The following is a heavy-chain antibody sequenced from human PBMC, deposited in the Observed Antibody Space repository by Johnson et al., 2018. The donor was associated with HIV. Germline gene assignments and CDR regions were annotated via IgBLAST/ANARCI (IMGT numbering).Heavy chain of an antibody. V-gene: IGHV3-66*01. CDR2: IYSGGST. CDR1: GFTVSSNY. D-gene: IGHD1-26*01. CDR3: VAATGANGLDI. Sequence: VQLVESGGGVVQPGRSLRLSCAASGFTVSSNYMSWVRQAPGKGLEWVSVIYSGGSTYYADSVKGRFTISRDNSKNTLYLQMNSLRAGDTAVYYCVAATGANGLDIWGQGTKVTVSS. J-gene: IGHJ3*02.